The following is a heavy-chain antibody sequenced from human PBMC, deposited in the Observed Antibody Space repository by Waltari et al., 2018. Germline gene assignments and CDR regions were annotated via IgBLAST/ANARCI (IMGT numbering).Heavy chain of an antibody. J-gene: IGHJ4*02. CDR2: INHSGST. V-gene: IGHV4-34*01. CDR1: GWSFSGSY. CDR3: AGRYDFWSGLDY. Sequence: QVQLQQWGAGLLKPSETLSLTCAVYGWSFSGSYWSWIRQPPGKGLEWIGEINHSGSTNYNPSLKSRVTISVDTSKNQFSLKLSSVTAADTAVYYCAGRYDFWSGLDYWGQGTLVTVSS. D-gene: IGHD3-3*01.